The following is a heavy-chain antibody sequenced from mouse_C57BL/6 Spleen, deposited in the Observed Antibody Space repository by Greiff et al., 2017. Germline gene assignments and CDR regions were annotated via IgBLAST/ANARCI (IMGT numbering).Heavy chain of an antibody. CDR1: GFSLTSYG. J-gene: IGHJ1*03. CDR2: IWRGGST. CDR3: AKYSSAYWYFDV. Sequence: VKLVESGPGLVQPSQSLSITCTVSGFSLTSYGVHWVRQSPGKGLEWLGVIWRGGSTDYNAAFMSRLSITKDNSKSQVFFKMNSLQADDTAIYYCAKYSSAYWYFDVWGTGTTVTVSS. V-gene: IGHV2-5*01. D-gene: IGHD1-1*01.